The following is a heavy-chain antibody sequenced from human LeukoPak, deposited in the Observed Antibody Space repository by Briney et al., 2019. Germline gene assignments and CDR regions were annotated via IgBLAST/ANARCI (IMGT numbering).Heavy chain of an antibody. CDR2: ISSSSNYI. Sequence: GGSLRLSCAASGFTFSSYSMNWVRQAPGKGLEWVSSISSSSNYIYYADSVKGRFTISRDNAKNSLYLQMNSLRAEDTAVYYCARDSGGYSYGYLDYFDYWGQGTPVTVSS. CDR1: GFTFSSYS. D-gene: IGHD5-18*01. J-gene: IGHJ4*02. V-gene: IGHV3-21*01. CDR3: ARDSGGYSYGYLDYFDY.